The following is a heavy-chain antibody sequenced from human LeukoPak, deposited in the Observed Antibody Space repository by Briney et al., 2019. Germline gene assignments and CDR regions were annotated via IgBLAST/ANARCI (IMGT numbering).Heavy chain of an antibody. CDR3: TRGLVVLSATSWAFDI. CDR1: VYTFTSYD. J-gene: IGHJ3*02. Sequence: ASVKVSCKASVYTFTSYDINWVRHAPGQGLEWMGWMNPNSGNTGYAQKFQARVSMTRNTSISTAYMELSSLRSEDTAVYYCTRGLVVLSATSWAFDIWGHGTMVTVSS. D-gene: IGHD2-15*01. CDR2: MNPNSGNT. V-gene: IGHV1-8*01.